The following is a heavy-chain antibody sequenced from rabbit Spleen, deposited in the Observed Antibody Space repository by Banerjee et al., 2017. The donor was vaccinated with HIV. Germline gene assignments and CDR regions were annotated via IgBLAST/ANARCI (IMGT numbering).Heavy chain of an antibody. J-gene: IGHJ4*01. CDR2: IYVGSSNNT. CDR3: ARGYSYGYPGYTYGTSYFNL. Sequence: QEQLEESGGDLVKPEGSLTITCTASGFSFSSSYWICWVRQAPGKGLEWIACIYVGSSNNTFYASWAKGRFTSSKTSSTTVTLQMTSLTAADTATYFCARGYSYGYPGYTYGTSYFNLWGPGTLVTVS. D-gene: IGHD7-1*01. V-gene: IGHV1S45*01. CDR1: GFSFSSSYW.